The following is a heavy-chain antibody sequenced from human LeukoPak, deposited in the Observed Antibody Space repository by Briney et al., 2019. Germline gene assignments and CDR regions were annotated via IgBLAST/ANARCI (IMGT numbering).Heavy chain of an antibody. CDR3: ARGCSSSWYD. Sequence: GGSLRLSCAASGFTVSSNYVSWVRQVPGKGLELVSVIFTGGTTYYADSVRDRFTISRDNSKNTLFLQMNSLRAEDTAMYYCARGCSSSWYDWGQGTLVTVSS. J-gene: IGHJ4*02. D-gene: IGHD6-13*01. CDR2: IFTGGTT. CDR1: GFTVSSNY. V-gene: IGHV3-53*01.